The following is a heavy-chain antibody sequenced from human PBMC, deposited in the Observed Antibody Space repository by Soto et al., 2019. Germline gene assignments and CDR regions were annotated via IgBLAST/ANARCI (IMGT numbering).Heavy chain of an antibody. J-gene: IGHJ5*02. CDR2: ISAYNGNT. V-gene: IGHV1-18*04. CDR1: GYTFTSYG. Sequence: ASVKVSCKASGYTFTSYGISWVRQAPGQGLEWMGWISAYNGNTNYAQKLQGRVTMTTDTSTSTAYMELRSLRSDDTAVYYCARVVVAPAAYNNWFDPWGQGTLVIVSS. D-gene: IGHD2-2*01. CDR3: ARVVVAPAAYNNWFDP.